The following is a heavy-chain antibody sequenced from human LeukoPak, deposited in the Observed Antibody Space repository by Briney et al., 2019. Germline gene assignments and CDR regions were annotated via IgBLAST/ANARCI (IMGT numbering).Heavy chain of an antibody. CDR3: SRESGPYCPFGH. Sequence: SETLSLTCSVSGASISSYYWSWIRQPPGKGLEWIGYIYYSGSTNYNPSLKSRVTISVDTSKIQLSLKLSSVTAADTAVYYCSRESGPYCPFGHWGQGTLVAVTS. J-gene: IGHJ5*02. CDR1: GASISSYY. D-gene: IGHD1-26*01. V-gene: IGHV4-59*12. CDR2: IYYSGST.